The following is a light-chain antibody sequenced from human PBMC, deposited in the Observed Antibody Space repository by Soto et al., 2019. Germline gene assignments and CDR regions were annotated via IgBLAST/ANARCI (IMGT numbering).Light chain of an antibody. CDR3: QQRSNWPTWT. Sequence: EIVLTQSPGTLSLSPGERATLSCRASQSVSSSYLAWYQQKLGQAPRLLIYDAANRATGTPARFSGSGSGTDFTLTISSLEPEDFAVYYCQQRSNWPTWTFGQGTKVDIK. CDR1: QSVSSSY. CDR2: DAA. J-gene: IGKJ1*01. V-gene: IGKV3-11*01.